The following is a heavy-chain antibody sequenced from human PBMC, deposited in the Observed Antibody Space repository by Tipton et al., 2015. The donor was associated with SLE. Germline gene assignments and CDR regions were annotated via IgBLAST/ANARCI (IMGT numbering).Heavy chain of an antibody. CDR1: GFTFSSYT. D-gene: IGHD2-2*01. J-gene: IGHJ4*02. CDR3: ARYTSNFQDY. Sequence: SLRLSCVASGFTFSSYTMNWVRQAPGKGLEWVSSITSRSSYIYYADLVKGRFTISRDNAKNSLYLQMNSLKAEDTGVYFCARYTSNFQDYWGQGTLVTVSS. V-gene: IGHV3-21*03. CDR2: ITSRSSYI.